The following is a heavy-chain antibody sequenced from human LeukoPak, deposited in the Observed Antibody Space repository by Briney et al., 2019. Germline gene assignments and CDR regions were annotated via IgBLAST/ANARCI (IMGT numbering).Heavy chain of an antibody. CDR2: ISTSGNTI. CDR1: GFTFSSYE. V-gene: IGHV3-48*03. J-gene: IGHJ4*02. Sequence: PGGSLRLSCAASGFTFSSYEMNWVRQAPGKGLEWVSYISTSGNTIYYADSVKGRFTISRGNAKNSLYLQMNSLRAEDTAVYYCARDLVAVAHFDYWGQGTLVTVSS. D-gene: IGHD6-19*01. CDR3: ARDLVAVAHFDY.